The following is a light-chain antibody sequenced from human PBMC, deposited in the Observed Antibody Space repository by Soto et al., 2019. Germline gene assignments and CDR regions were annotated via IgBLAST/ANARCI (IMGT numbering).Light chain of an antibody. J-gene: IGLJ1*01. CDR3: GSYTSSSSRV. V-gene: IGLV2-14*01. Sequence: QSVLTQPASVSGSPGQSITISCTGTSSDVGAYNFVSWYQQHPGKAPKVMIYDVTNRPSGVSDRFSGSKSGNAASLTISGLQAEDEADYYCGSYTSSSSRVFGTVTKVTVL. CDR2: DVT. CDR1: SSDVGAYNF.